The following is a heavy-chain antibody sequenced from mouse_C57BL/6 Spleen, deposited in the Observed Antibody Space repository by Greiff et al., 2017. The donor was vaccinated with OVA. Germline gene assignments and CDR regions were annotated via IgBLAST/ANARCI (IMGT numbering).Heavy chain of an antibody. CDR3: ARHEGRNYYGSSMGFAY. V-gene: IGHV1-62-2*01. J-gene: IGHJ3*01. CDR1: GYTFTEYT. CDR2: FYPGSGSI. Sequence: QVQLQQSGAELVKPGASVKLSCKASGYTFTEYTIHWVKQRSGQGLEWIGWFYPGSGSIKYNEKFKDKATLTADKSSSTVYMELSRLTSEDSAVYFCARHEGRNYYGSSMGFAYWGQGTLVTVSA. D-gene: IGHD1-1*01.